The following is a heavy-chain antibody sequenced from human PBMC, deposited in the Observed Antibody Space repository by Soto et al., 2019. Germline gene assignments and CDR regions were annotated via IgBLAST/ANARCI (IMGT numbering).Heavy chain of an antibody. V-gene: IGHV4-30-4*01. J-gene: IGHJ4*02. CDR2: IYSSGST. CDR1: GGSISSGDYY. Sequence: QVQLQESGPGLVKPSQTLSLTCTVSGGSISSGDYYWSWIRQPPGKGLEWIGYIYSSGSTYYNPSLNSLVTISVDKSKNQFSLKLSSVTAADKAVYYCARHLVRGYSYGGFDYWGQGTLVTVSS. D-gene: IGHD5-18*01. CDR3: ARHLVRGYSYGGFDY.